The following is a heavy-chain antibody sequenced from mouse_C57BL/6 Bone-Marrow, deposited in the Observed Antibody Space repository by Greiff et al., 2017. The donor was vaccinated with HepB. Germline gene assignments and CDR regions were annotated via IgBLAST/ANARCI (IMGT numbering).Heavy chain of an antibody. Sequence: EVKLMESGGGLVQPGGSLKLSCAASGFTFSDYGMAWVRQAPRKGPEWVAFISNLAYSIYYADNVTGRFTISSENAKNTLYLEMSSLRSEDTAMYYCARHYYYGSSYVGYAMDYWGQGTSFTVSS. V-gene: IGHV5-15*01. J-gene: IGHJ4*01. CDR2: ISNLAYSI. D-gene: IGHD1-1*01. CDR1: GFTFSDYG. CDR3: ARHYYYGSSYVGYAMDY.